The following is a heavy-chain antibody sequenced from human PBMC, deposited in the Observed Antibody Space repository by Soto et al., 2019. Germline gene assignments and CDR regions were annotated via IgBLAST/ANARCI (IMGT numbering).Heavy chain of an antibody. V-gene: IGHV1-2*06. J-gene: IGHJ4*02. Sequence: GASVKVSCKASGYIFSDYFIHWVRQAPGQGLEWMGRINPNSGNTKFDQDFQGRVTMTRDTSVNTAYMQLSSLGSDDAAVYYCARALCGGDCYSSLDYWGQGSRVTV. CDR3: ARALCGGDCYSSLDY. CDR1: GYIFSDYF. D-gene: IGHD2-21*02. CDR2: INPNSGNT.